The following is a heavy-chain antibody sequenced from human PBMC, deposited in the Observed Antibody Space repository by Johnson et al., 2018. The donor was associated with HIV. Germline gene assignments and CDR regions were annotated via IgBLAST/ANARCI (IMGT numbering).Heavy chain of an antibody. CDR2: ISYDGNIK. J-gene: IGHJ3*02. CDR3: AKDQRGWFIAGAFDI. D-gene: IGHD6-19*01. V-gene: IGHV3-30*14. CDR1: GFTFSTYA. Sequence: VQLVESGGGVVQPGRSLRLSCAASGFTFSTYAMHWVRQAPGKGLEWVAVISYDGNIKYYADSVKGRFTISRENAKNSLYLQMNSLRAEDTAVYYCAKDQRGWFIAGAFDIWCQGTMVTVSS.